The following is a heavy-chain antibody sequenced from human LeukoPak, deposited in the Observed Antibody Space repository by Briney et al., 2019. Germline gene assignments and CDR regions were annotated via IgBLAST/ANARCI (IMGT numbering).Heavy chain of an antibody. V-gene: IGHV3-23*01. CDR1: GFTSRDAA. J-gene: IGHJ5*02. CDR3: AKDMELAS. CDR2: ISSSGANA. Sequence: GGSLRLSCAASGFTSRDAAMTWVRQAPGKGLEWVSLISSSGANAYYADSVKGRFTISRDNSKSTLYLQMNNLRGEDTAEYYCAKDMELASWGQGTLVTVSS. D-gene: IGHD1-26*01.